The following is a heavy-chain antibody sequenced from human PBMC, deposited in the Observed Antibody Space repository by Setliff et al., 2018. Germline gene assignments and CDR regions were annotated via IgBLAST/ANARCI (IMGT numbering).Heavy chain of an antibody. CDR2: ISRGGNTI. J-gene: IGHJ3*02. Sequence: GGSLRLSCVASGFTFSDNYMSWIRQAPGKGLEWVSYISRGGNTIYYADSVKGRFTVSRDNAKDSLHLQMNSLRAEDTAVYYCARTYGSANSYAFDIWGQGTMVTVS. CDR3: ARTYGSANSYAFDI. CDR1: GFTFSDNY. D-gene: IGHD3-10*01. V-gene: IGHV3-11*04.